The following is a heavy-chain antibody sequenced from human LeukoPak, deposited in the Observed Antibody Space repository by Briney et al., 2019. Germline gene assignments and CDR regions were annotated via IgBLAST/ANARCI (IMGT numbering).Heavy chain of an antibody. V-gene: IGHV4-59*05. CDR3: ARQGGITMIVVVPDWFDP. Sequence: SETLSLTCTVSGDSISSNYWSWIRQSAGKGLEWIGSIYYSGSTYYNPSLKSRVTISVDTSKNQFSLKLSSVTAADTAVYYCARQGGITMIVVVPDWFDPWGQGTLVTVSS. J-gene: IGHJ5*02. CDR1: GDSISSNY. CDR2: IYYSGST. D-gene: IGHD3-22*01.